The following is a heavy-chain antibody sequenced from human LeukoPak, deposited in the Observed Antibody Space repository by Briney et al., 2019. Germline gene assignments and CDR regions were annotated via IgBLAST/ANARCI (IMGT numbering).Heavy chain of an antibody. CDR2: MNPNSGNT. Sequence: ASVKVSCKASGYTFTSYDINWVRQATGQGLEWMGWMNPNSGNTGYAQKFQGRVTITRNTSISTAYMELSSLRSEDTAVYYCARERSSWERQHTFDYWGQGTLVTVSS. CDR1: GYTFTSYD. D-gene: IGHD6-13*01. V-gene: IGHV1-8*03. J-gene: IGHJ4*02. CDR3: ARERSSWERQHTFDY.